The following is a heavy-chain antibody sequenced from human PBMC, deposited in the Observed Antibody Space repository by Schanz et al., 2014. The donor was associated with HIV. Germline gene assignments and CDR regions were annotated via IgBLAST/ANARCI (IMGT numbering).Heavy chain of an antibody. J-gene: IGHJ6*02. D-gene: IGHD3-22*01. V-gene: IGHV3-30*18. Sequence: QVQLVESGGGVAQPGRSLRLSCAASGFNFNSYGKHWVRQAPGKGLEWVAVISYDGRNKYFANSVKGRFTISRDNSKNTVYLQAKSLRPEDTAVYYCAKDRNQYDSRYIGKGNYYYYYGMDVWGQGTTVTVSS. CDR1: GFNFNSYG. CDR2: ISYDGRNK. CDR3: AKDRNQYDSRYIGKGNYYYYYGMDV.